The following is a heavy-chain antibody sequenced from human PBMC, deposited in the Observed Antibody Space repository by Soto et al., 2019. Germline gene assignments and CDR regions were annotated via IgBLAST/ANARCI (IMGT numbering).Heavy chain of an antibody. D-gene: IGHD1-26*01. CDR3: ASSGSCSLKHYGMGV. Sequence: GESLKMSCKGSGYSFTSYWIGWVRQMPGKGLEWMGIIYPGDSDTRYSPSFQGQVTISADKSISTAYLQWSSLKASDTAMYYCASSGSCSLKHYGMGVCRERPTVTASS. CDR2: IYPGDSDT. J-gene: IGHJ6*04. V-gene: IGHV5-51*01. CDR1: GYSFTSYW.